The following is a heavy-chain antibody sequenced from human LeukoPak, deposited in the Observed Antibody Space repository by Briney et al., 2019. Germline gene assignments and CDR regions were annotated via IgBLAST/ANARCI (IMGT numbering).Heavy chain of an antibody. V-gene: IGHV3-30*18. CDR2: ISYDGSNK. Sequence: QTGGSLRLSCAASGFTFSSYGMHWVRQAPGKGLEWVAVISYDGSNKYYADSVKGRFTISRDNSKNTLYLQMNSLRAEDTAVYYCAKDQSGVLSGMDVWGKGTTVTVSS. D-gene: IGHD5-12*01. J-gene: IGHJ6*04. CDR1: GFTFSSYG. CDR3: AKDQSGVLSGMDV.